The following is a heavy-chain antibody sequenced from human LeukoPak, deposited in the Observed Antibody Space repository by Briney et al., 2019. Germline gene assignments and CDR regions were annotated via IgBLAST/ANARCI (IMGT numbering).Heavy chain of an antibody. D-gene: IGHD3-10*01. J-gene: IGHJ4*02. CDR2: ISYSGTT. CDR3: AANSADYNTLGSSYKV. V-gene: IGHV4-39*02. Sequence: SETLSLTCTVSSSSISSSPYYWGWIRQSPGKGLEWIGSISYSGTTYYNPSLKSRVTISVDTSKNHFSLKLSSVTAADTAVYYCAANSADYNTLGSSYKVWGQGTLVTVSS. CDR1: SSSISSSPYY.